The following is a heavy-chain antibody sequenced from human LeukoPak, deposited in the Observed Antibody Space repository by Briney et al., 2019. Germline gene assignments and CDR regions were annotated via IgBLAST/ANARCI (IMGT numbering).Heavy chain of an antibody. D-gene: IGHD6-19*01. Sequence: GRSLRLSCAASGFTFDDYAMHWVRQAPGKGLGWVSGISWNSGSIGYADSVKGRFTISRDNAKNSLYLQMNSLRAEDTALYYCAKDTSRAVAGDDAFDIWGQGTMVTVSS. J-gene: IGHJ3*02. CDR2: ISWNSGSI. CDR3: AKDTSRAVAGDDAFDI. CDR1: GFTFDDYA. V-gene: IGHV3-9*01.